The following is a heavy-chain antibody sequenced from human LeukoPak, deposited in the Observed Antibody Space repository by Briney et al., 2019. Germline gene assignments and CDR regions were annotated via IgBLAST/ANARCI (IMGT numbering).Heavy chain of an antibody. CDR3: ARYSSGWPGYFDY. Sequence: PGRSLRLSCAASGFTFSSYGMHWVRQAPGKGLEWVAVIWYDGNNKYYADSVKGRFTISRDNAKNSLYLQMNSLRAEDTAVYYCARYSSGWPGYFDYWGQGTLVTVSS. J-gene: IGHJ4*02. D-gene: IGHD6-25*01. CDR2: IWYDGNNK. V-gene: IGHV3-33*03. CDR1: GFTFSSYG.